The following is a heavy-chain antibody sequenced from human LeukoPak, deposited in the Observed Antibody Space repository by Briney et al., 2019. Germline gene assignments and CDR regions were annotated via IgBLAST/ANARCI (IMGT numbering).Heavy chain of an antibody. V-gene: IGHV4-34*01. CDR1: GGSFSGYY. Sequence: PSETLSLTCAVYGGSFSGYYWSWIRQPPGKGLEWIGEFNHSGSTNYNPSLKSRVTISVDTSKTQFSLKLSSVTAADTAVYYCARENYDILTGYYNWFDPWGQGTLVTVSS. J-gene: IGHJ5*02. CDR2: FNHSGST. D-gene: IGHD3-9*01. CDR3: ARENYDILTGYYNWFDP.